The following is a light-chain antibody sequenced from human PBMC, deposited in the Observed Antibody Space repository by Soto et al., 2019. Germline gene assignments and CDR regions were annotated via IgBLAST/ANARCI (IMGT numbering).Light chain of an antibody. CDR3: QQYYSTPLT. CDR1: QSLLFSTNNKNY. V-gene: IGKV4-1*01. Sequence: IVMTQSPDSLAVSLGERTTIHCKSSQSLLFSTNNKNYFAWYQQKPGQPPKLLIYWASTRESGVPDRFNGSGSGTDFTLTISSLQAEDEAVYYCQQYYSTPLTFGGGTKVEI. J-gene: IGKJ4*01. CDR2: WAS.